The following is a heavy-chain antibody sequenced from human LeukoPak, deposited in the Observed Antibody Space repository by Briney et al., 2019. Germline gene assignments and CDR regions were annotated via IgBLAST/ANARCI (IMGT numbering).Heavy chain of an antibody. D-gene: IGHD5-24*01. CDR1: GFTVSSNY. CDR3: ARGGTVATMYYFDY. V-gene: IGHV3-23*01. J-gene: IGHJ4*02. CDR2: ISSSGGNT. Sequence: GGSLRLSCAASGFTVSSNYMSWVRQAPGRGLEWGSSISSSGGNTYYSDSVKGRFTISRDNSKNTLYLQMSSLRAEDTAVYYCARGGTVATMYYFDYWGQGTLVTVSS.